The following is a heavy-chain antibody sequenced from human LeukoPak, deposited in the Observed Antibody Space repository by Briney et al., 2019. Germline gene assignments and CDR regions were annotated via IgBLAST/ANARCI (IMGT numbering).Heavy chain of an antibody. D-gene: IGHD3-10*01. CDR1: GGSISSYY. Sequence: PSETLSLTCTVSGGSISSYYWSWIRQPPGKGLEWIGYIYYSGSTNYNPSLKSRVTISVDTSKNQFSLKLRSVTAADTAVYYCARLVVRGVIRYYYYMDVWGKGTTVTISS. CDR2: IYYSGST. CDR3: ARLVVRGVIRYYYYMDV. J-gene: IGHJ6*03. V-gene: IGHV4-59*01.